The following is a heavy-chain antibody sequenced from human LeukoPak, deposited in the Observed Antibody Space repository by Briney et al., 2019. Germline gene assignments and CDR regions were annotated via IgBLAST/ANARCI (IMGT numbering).Heavy chain of an antibody. Sequence: GASVKVSCKASGYTFTSYGISWVRQAPGQGLEWMGWINPNSGGTNYAQKFQVRVTLTSDTSISTVDMELSSLRSDDTAVYYCARGGTPVFYYYMDVWGKGTTVTVSS. CDR1: GYTFTSYG. V-gene: IGHV1-2*02. J-gene: IGHJ6*03. D-gene: IGHD3-16*01. CDR2: INPNSGGT. CDR3: ARGGTPVFYYYMDV.